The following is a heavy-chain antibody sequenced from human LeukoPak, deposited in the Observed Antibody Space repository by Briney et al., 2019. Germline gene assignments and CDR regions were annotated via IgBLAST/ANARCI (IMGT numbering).Heavy chain of an antibody. V-gene: IGHV5-51*01. Sequence: GESLKISCKGSGYSFTSYWIGWVRQMPGKGLEWMGIIYLGDSDTRYSPSFQGQVTISADKSISTAYLQWSSLKASDTAMYYCARLARDSSGYYSHAFDTWGQGTMVTVSS. CDR1: GYSFTSYW. CDR3: ARLARDSSGYYSHAFDT. J-gene: IGHJ3*02. D-gene: IGHD3-22*01. CDR2: IYLGDSDT.